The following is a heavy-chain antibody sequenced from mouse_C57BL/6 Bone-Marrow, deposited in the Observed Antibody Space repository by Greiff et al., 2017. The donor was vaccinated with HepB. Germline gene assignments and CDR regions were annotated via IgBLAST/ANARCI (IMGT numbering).Heavy chain of an antibody. V-gene: IGHV1-50*01. CDR2: IDPSDSYT. CDR1: GYTFTSYW. J-gene: IGHJ4*01. Sequence: QVQLQHPGAELVKPGASVKLSCKASGYTFTSYWMQWVKQRPGQGLEWIGEIDPSDSYTNYNQKFKGKATLTVDTSSSTAYMQLSSLTSEDSAVYYCAREGSNYLYYAMDYWGQGTSVTVSS. D-gene: IGHD2-5*01. CDR3: AREGSNYLYYAMDY.